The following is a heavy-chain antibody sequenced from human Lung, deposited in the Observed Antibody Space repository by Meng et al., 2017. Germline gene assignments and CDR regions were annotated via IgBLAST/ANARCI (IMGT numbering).Heavy chain of an antibody. Sequence: QVQLVESGGGVVQPGRSLRLSYAASGFTFSRNAMHWVRQAPGKGLEWVAAISYDGSNQHYADSVKGRFTISRDNSENTLDLQMNSLRAEDTAVYYCARNNYGDYYFDYWGQGTLVTVSS. V-gene: IGHV3-30*01. CDR2: ISYDGSNQ. CDR3: ARNNYGDYYFDY. D-gene: IGHD4-17*01. CDR1: GFTFSRNA. J-gene: IGHJ4*02.